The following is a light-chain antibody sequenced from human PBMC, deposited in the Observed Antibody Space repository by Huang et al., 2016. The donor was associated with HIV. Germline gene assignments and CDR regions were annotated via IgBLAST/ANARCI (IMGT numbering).Light chain of an antibody. CDR2: AAS. CDR3: QKYDSAPRT. J-gene: IGKJ1*01. CDR1: RYISNF. V-gene: IGKV1-27*01. Sequence: MTQSPPSLSASIGDRVTLTCRASRYISNFLAWYQQKPGKPPRLLISAASILHSGVPSRFSGGGSGTNFTLTVSSLQPEDVANYYCQKYDSAPRTFGQGTKLEL.